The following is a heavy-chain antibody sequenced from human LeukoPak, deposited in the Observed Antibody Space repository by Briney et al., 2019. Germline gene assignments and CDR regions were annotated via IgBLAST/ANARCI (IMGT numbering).Heavy chain of an antibody. CDR2: ISTYNGNT. CDR3: ARATGYYYYMDV. Sequence: ASVKVSCKASGYTFTSHGISWVRQAPGQGLEWMGWISTYNGNTDYEQKFQGRVTMTTDTSTSTAYMELRSLKSDDTAVYYCARATGYYYYMDVWGKGTTVTISS. J-gene: IGHJ6*03. D-gene: IGHD1-1*01. CDR1: GYTFTSHG. V-gene: IGHV1-18*01.